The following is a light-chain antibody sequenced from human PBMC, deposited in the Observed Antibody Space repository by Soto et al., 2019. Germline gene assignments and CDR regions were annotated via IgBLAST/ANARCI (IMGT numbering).Light chain of an antibody. Sequence: DVVMTQSPLSLPVTLGQPASISCRSSQSLVSSNGNTFLIWFQQRPGQSPRRLIYKVSNRVSAVPDRCTGCGSCTDFTLEISRVEAEDVGVYYCMQATHCPWTFGQGTKVEIK. CDR3: MQATHCPWT. J-gene: IGKJ1*01. V-gene: IGKV2-30*01. CDR2: KVS. CDR1: QSLVSSNGNTF.